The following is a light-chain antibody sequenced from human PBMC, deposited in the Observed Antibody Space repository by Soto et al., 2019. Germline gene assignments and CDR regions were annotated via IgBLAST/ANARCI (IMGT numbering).Light chain of an antibody. Sequence: EIVLTQSPGTLSLSPGERATLSCRASQSISNDYLAWYQQKPGQTPRLLIYGASSRATGIPDRFGGSGSGTDFTLSISRLEPEDFAVYFCQHYVAAPLTFGGGTKV. CDR2: GAS. CDR1: QSISNDY. CDR3: QHYVAAPLT. V-gene: IGKV3-20*01. J-gene: IGKJ4*01.